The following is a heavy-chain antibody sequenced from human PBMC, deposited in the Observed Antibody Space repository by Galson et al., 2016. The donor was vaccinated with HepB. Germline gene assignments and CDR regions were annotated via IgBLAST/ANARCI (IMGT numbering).Heavy chain of an antibody. J-gene: IGHJ5*02. CDR3: TGAAAEGWFDP. V-gene: IGHV3-53*01. CDR2: IFSGGYT. CDR1: GVTVSSNY. D-gene: IGHD6-13*01. Sequence: SLRLSCAASGVTVSSNYLSWVRQAPGKGLEWVSVIFSGGYTYYIDSVKGRFTISRDTSKNTLYLQMNSLRVEDTATYYCTGAAAEGWFDPWGQGTLVTVSS.